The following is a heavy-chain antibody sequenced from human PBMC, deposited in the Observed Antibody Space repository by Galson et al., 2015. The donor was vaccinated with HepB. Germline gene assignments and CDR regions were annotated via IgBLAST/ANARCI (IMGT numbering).Heavy chain of an antibody. Sequence: SLRLSCAATGFTFNNYAMSWVRQTPGKGLEWVSVISGNSGYAYYADSVKGRFTISRDNSKNTLDLQMNSLRVEDTAVYYCAKQVESLLWNPCDYWGQGTLVTVSS. CDR2: ISGNSGYA. CDR3: AKQVESLLWNPCDY. V-gene: IGHV3-23*01. CDR1: GFTFNNYA. D-gene: IGHD3-10*01. J-gene: IGHJ4*02.